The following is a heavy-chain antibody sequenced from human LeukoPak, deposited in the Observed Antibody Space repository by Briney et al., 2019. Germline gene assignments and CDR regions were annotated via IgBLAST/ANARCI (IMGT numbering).Heavy chain of an antibody. D-gene: IGHD3-3*01. Sequence: PGGSLRLSCAASGFTFSDYYMSWIRQAPGKGLEWVSYISSSSSYTNYADSVKGRFTISRDNAKNSLYLQMNSLRAEDTAVYYCARDFPTYYDFWSGYTYYYGMDVWGQGTTVTVSS. V-gene: IGHV3-11*06. J-gene: IGHJ6*02. CDR3: ARDFPTYYDFWSGYTYYYGMDV. CDR2: ISSSSSYT. CDR1: GFTFSDYY.